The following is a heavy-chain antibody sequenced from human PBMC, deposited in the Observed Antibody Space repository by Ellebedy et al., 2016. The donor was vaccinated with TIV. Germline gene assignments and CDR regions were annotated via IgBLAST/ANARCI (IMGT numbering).Heavy chain of an antibody. Sequence: GESLKISCAASGLTVSTNYMSWVRQPPGKGLEWVSVIHVGGFTDYADSVRGRFSISRDNFKNTLFLQMHSLSAEDTAVYYCVSTPGPSEGRDYWGQGNLVTVSS. J-gene: IGHJ4*02. D-gene: IGHD3-10*01. CDR1: GLTVSTNY. CDR2: IHVGGFT. CDR3: VSTPGPSEGRDY. V-gene: IGHV3-66*01.